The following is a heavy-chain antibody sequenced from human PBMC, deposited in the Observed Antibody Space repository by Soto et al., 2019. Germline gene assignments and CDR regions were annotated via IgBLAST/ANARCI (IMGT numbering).Heavy chain of an antibody. Sequence: QVQLVESGGGVVQPGRSLRLSCAASGFTFSSYGMHWVRQAPGKGLEWVAVIWYDGSNKYYADSVKGRFTISRDNSKNTLYLQMNSLRAEDTAVYYCAGEAPPDYGDYELEGSGWFDPWGQGTLVTVSS. J-gene: IGHJ5*02. D-gene: IGHD4-17*01. CDR3: AGEAPPDYGDYELEGSGWFDP. V-gene: IGHV3-33*01. CDR1: GFTFSSYG. CDR2: IWYDGSNK.